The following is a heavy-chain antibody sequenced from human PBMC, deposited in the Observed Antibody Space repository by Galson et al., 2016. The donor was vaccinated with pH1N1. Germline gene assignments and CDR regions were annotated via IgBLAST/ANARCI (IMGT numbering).Heavy chain of an antibody. Sequence: SVKVSCKASGYTLTSYDINWVRQATGQGLEWMGWMNPNNGNADYAPKFQGRVTLTRNASLNTAYMELSSLTSADTAVYYCARGPVYWYFGLWGRGTPVIVSS. CDR2: MNPNNGNA. J-gene: IGHJ2*01. CDR1: GYTLTSYD. V-gene: IGHV1-8*01. CDR3: ARGPVYWYFGL.